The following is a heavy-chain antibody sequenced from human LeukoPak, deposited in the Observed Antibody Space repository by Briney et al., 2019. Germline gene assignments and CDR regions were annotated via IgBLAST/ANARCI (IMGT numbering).Heavy chain of an antibody. CDR3: ARGSGYSYSFTGRERTKSRLDY. D-gene: IGHD5-18*01. CDR1: GFTFSSYG. J-gene: IGHJ4*02. V-gene: IGHV3-23*01. Sequence: GGSLRLSCAASGFTFSSYGMSWVRQAPGKGLEWVSAISGSGGSTYYADSVKGRFTISRDSSKNTLYLQMNSLRAADTAVYYCARGSGYSYSFTGRERTKSRLDYWGQGTLVTVSS. CDR2: ISGSGGST.